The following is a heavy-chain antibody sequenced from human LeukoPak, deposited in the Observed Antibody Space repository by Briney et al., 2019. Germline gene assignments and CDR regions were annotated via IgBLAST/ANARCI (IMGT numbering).Heavy chain of an antibody. J-gene: IGHJ4*02. V-gene: IGHV3-23*01. CDR3: AKAGAMGLYFDY. CDR1: GFTFSSYA. D-gene: IGHD5-18*01. Sequence: PGGSLRLSCAASGFTFSSYAMSWVRQAPGKGLEWVSAISGSGGSTYYADSVKGRFTISRDNSKNTLYLQMNSLRAGDTAVYYCAKAGAMGLYFDYWGQGTLVTVSS. CDR2: ISGSGGST.